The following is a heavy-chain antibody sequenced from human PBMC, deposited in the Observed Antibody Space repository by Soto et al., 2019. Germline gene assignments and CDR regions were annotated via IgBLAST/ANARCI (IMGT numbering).Heavy chain of an antibody. Sequence: SGPTLVNPTQTLTLTCTFSGFSLSTSGVGVGWIRQPPGKALEWLALIYWNDDKRYSPSLKSRLTITKDTSKNQVVLTMTNMDPVDTATYYCAHRVNYDFWSGYYRSPWFDPWGQGTRVTVSS. CDR3: AHRVNYDFWSGYYRSPWFDP. CDR2: IYWNDDK. J-gene: IGHJ5*02. V-gene: IGHV2-5*01. D-gene: IGHD3-3*01. CDR1: GFSLSTSGVG.